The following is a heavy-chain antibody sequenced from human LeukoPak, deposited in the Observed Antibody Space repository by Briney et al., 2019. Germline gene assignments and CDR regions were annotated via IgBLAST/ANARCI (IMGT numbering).Heavy chain of an antibody. CDR1: GDSMSSFY. J-gene: IGHJ4*02. V-gene: IGHV4-4*07. D-gene: IGHD3-10*01. CDR2: ILPSGTS. Sequence: PSETLSLTCTVSGDSMSSFYWNWIRQPAGKGLEWIGRILPSGTSFSIPSLRSRLTVSLDTSKNQFSLRLNSVTAADTAVYYCARESVIRGVSHFGYWGQGTLVTVSA. CDR3: ARESVIRGVSHFGY.